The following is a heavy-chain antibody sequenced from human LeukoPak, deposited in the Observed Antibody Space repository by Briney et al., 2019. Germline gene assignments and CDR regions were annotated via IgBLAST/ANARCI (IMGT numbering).Heavy chain of an antibody. CDR2: IYYSGST. V-gene: IGHV4-31*03. J-gene: IGHJ5*02. Sequence: SETLSLTCTVSGGSISSGGYYWSWIRQHPGKGLEWIGYIYYSGSTYYNPSLKSRVTISVDTSKNQFSLKLSSVTAADTAVYYCARVAMVRGAYNWFDPWGQGTLVTVSS. CDR3: ARVAMVRGAYNWFDP. CDR1: GGSISSGGYY. D-gene: IGHD3-10*01.